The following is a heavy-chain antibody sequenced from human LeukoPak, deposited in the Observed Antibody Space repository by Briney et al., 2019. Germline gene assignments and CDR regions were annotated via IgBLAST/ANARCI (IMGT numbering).Heavy chain of an antibody. CDR3: AKTLSSFGGSAG. CDR2: IRYEGSNK. CDR1: GFTFSRYG. V-gene: IGHV3-30*02. Sequence: AGGSLTLSCAASGFTFSRYGMHWVRRAPGKGLEWVAFIRYEGSNKYYAESVKGRYTISRDNSKNTLYLQMNSLRAEDTAVYYCAKTLSSFGGSAGWGQGTLVTASS. J-gene: IGHJ4*02. D-gene: IGHD6-13*01.